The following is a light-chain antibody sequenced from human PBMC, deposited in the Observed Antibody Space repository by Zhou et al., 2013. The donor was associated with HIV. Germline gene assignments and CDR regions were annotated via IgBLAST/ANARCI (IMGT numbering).Light chain of an antibody. J-gene: IGKJ1*01. CDR3: QHYDNWPLSWT. V-gene: IGKV3-20*01. CDR1: QSVSSSY. CDR2: GAS. Sequence: EIVLTQSPGTLSLSPGERATLSCRASQSVSSSYLAWYQQKPGQPPRLLIYGASAGAAGVPARFSGSGSGTEFTLTISNLQPEDFAVYYCQHYDNWPLSWTFGQGTKVEIK.